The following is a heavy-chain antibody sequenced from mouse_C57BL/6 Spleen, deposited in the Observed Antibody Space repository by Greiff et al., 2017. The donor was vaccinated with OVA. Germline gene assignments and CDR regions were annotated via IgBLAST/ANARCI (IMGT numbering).Heavy chain of an antibody. D-gene: IGHD1-1*01. CDR1: GFTFSGYA. V-gene: IGHV5-4*01. Sequence: EVHLVESGGGLVKPGGSLKLSCAASGFTFSGYAMPWVRQTPEKRLEWVASISAGGSYTYSPDNVKGRFTISRDNAKNTLYLQMIHLKTEDTAMYYCARYGTTEVATGFDYWGQGTTLTVSA. J-gene: IGHJ2*01. CDR3: ARYGTTEVATGFDY. CDR2: ISAGGSYT.